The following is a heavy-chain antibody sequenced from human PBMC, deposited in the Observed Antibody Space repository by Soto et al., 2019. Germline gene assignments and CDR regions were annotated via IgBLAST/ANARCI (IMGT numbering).Heavy chain of an antibody. D-gene: IGHD6-19*01. CDR1: GGSFSNYF. J-gene: IGHJ4*02. CDR3: ARGSGWEMVSVY. Sequence: PSETLSLTCAVYGGSFSNYFWSWIRQPPGKGLEWIGYIYYSGSTNYNPSLKSRVTISVDTSKNQFSLKLNSVTAADTAVYYCARGSGWEMVSVYWGQGTLVTVSS. CDR2: IYYSGST. V-gene: IGHV4-59*01.